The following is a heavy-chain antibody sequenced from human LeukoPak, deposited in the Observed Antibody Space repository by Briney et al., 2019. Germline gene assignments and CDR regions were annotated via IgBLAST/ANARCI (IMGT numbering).Heavy chain of an antibody. V-gene: IGHV1-2*02. CDR2: INPNSGGT. D-gene: IGHD2-15*01. CDR3: ARGYKDIVVVVAAVLGY. Sequence: GASVKVSCKTSGYTFTDSYIHWVRQAPGQGLEWMGWINPNSGGTNYAQKFQGRVTMTRDTSISTAYMEPSRLRSDDTAVYYCARGYKDIVVVVAAVLGYWGQGTLVTVSS. CDR1: GYTFTDSY. J-gene: IGHJ4*02.